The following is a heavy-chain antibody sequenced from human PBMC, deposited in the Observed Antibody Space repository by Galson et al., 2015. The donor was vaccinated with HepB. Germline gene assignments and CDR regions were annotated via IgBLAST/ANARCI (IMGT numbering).Heavy chain of an antibody. J-gene: IGHJ6*02. Sequence: SLRLSCAVSAFTFSSYSMNWVRQAPGKGLEWVSYISSSGSTIYYADSVKGRFTISRDNAKNSLYLQMNSLRAEDTAVYYCARDQHRIQLWLGGDYYYGMDVWGQGTTVTVSS. CDR3: ARDQHRIQLWLGGDYYYGMDV. CDR2: ISSSGSTI. V-gene: IGHV3-48*03. D-gene: IGHD5-18*01. CDR1: AFTFSSYS.